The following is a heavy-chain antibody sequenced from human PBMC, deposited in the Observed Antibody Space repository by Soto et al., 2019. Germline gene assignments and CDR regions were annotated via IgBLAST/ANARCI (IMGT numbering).Heavy chain of an antibody. CDR2: IYYSGST. V-gene: IGHV4-31*08. J-gene: IGHJ4*02. D-gene: IGHD3-22*01. Sequence: SETLSLTCTVSGGSISSGCYYWSWIRQHPGKGLEWIGYIYYSGSTYYNPSLKSRVTISVDTSKNQFSLKLSSVTAADTAVYYCMLGSGWKDFDYWGQGTLVTVSS. CDR1: GGSISSGCYY. CDR3: MLGSGWKDFDY.